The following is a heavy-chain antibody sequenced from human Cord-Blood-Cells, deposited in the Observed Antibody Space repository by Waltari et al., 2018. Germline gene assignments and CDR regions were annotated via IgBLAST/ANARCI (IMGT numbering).Heavy chain of an antibody. Sequence: QVQLVQSGAEVKKPGASVKVSCTASGYTFTGYYMHWVRQAPGQGLEWMGWINPNSGGTNYAQNFQGRVTRTRDTSVSTAYMELSRLRSDDTAVYYCARVYCSGGSCYSEGVDYWGQGTLVTVSS. J-gene: IGHJ4*02. CDR3: ARVYCSGGSCYSEGVDY. CDR1: GYTFTGYY. CDR2: INPNSGGT. D-gene: IGHD2-15*01. V-gene: IGHV1-2*02.